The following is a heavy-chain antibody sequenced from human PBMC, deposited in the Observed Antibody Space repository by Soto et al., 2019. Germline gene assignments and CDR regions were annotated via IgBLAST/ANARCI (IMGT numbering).Heavy chain of an antibody. CDR2: ISYDGSNK. CDR3: AKDLGYSSGWYGGTN. D-gene: IGHD6-19*01. CDR1: GFTFSSYG. J-gene: IGHJ4*02. V-gene: IGHV3-30*18. Sequence: GGSLRLSCAASGFTFSSYGMHWVRQAPGKGLEWVAVISYDGSNKYYADSVKGRFTISRDNSKNTLYLQMNSLRAEDTAVYYCAKDLGYSSGWYGGTNWGQGTLVTVSS.